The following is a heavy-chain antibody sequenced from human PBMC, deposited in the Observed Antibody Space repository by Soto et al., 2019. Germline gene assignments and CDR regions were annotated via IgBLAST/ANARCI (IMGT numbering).Heavy chain of an antibody. D-gene: IGHD3-3*02. Sequence: PGGSLRLSCAVSGFTFNDYYMSWIRQAPGKGLEWVSYISSRGSSIYYADSVKGRFTISRDNAKNSLYLQMNGLRAEDTAVYYCATGHSHFPSGPYISPYGMDVWGQGTTVTVSS. V-gene: IGHV3-11*01. J-gene: IGHJ6*02. CDR1: GFTFNDYY. CDR3: ATGHSHFPSGPYISPYGMDV. CDR2: ISSRGSSI.